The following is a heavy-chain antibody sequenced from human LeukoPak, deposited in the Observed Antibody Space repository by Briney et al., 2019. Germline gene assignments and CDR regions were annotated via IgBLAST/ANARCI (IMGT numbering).Heavy chain of an antibody. CDR2: ISSSSSTI. J-gene: IGHJ6*04. V-gene: IGHV3-48*01. CDR3: ARAVGHGSGSPRMDV. Sequence: GGSLRLSCAASGFTFSTYSMNWVRQAPGKGLEWVSYISSSSSTIYYADSVKGRFTISRDNAKNSLYLQMNSLRAEDTAVYYCARAVGHGSGSPRMDVWGKGTTVTVSS. D-gene: IGHD3-10*01. CDR1: GFTFSTYS.